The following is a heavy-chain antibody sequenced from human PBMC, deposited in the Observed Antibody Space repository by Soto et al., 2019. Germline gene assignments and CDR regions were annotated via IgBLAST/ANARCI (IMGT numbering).Heavy chain of an antibody. Sequence: ASVKVSCKASGYTFTTYAMHWVRQAPGQRLEWMGWIHAGNGNTKYSQKFQGRVTFTRDTSASTAYMELGSLRSEDTAVYYCARDFPTTGFDPWGQGNLVTVSS. V-gene: IGHV1-3*01. CDR1: GYTFTTYA. D-gene: IGHD1-1*01. CDR3: ARDFPTTGFDP. J-gene: IGHJ5*02. CDR2: IHAGNGNT.